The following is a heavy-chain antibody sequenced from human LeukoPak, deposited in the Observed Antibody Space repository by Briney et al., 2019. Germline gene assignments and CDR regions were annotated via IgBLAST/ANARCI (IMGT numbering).Heavy chain of an antibody. Sequence: GGSLRLSCAASGFTFSSYAMHWVRQAPGKGLEWVAVISYDGSNKYYADSVKGRFTISRDNSKNTLYLQMNSLRAEDTAVYYCARDSSSSGQFDYWGQGTLVTVPS. CDR2: ISYDGSNK. CDR3: ARDSSSSGQFDY. CDR1: GFTFSSYA. V-gene: IGHV3-30*04. J-gene: IGHJ4*02. D-gene: IGHD6-6*01.